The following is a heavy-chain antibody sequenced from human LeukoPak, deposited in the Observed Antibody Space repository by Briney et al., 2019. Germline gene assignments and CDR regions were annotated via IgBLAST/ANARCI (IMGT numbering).Heavy chain of an antibody. CDR3: ARGYCSSTSCYFDY. D-gene: IGHD2-2*01. V-gene: IGHV3-30-3*01. Sequence: GRSLRLSCAASGFTFSSYAMHWVRQAPGKGLEWVAVISYDGSNKYYADSVKGRFTISRDNSKNTLYLQMNSLRAEDTALYYCARGYCSSTSCYFDYWGQGTLVTVSS. J-gene: IGHJ4*02. CDR2: ISYDGSNK. CDR1: GFTFSSYA.